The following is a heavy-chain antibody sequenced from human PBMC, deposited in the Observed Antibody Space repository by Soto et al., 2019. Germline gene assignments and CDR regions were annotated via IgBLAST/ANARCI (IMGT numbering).Heavy chain of an antibody. D-gene: IGHD2-21*01. Sequence: QVQLVESGGGLVKPGGSLRLSCAASGFTFSDYYISWIPQAPGKGLEWVSYITTSSNIYSADSVKGRFTISRDNAKNSLYLQMNSLRAEDTAVYYCARSQGDRVVDYWGQGTLVTVSS. CDR3: ARSQGDRVVDY. CDR2: ITTSSNI. CDR1: GFTFSDYY. V-gene: IGHV3-11*01. J-gene: IGHJ4*02.